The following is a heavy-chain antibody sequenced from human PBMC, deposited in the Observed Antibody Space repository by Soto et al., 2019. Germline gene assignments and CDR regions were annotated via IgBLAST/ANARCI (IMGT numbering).Heavy chain of an antibody. D-gene: IGHD2-15*01. CDR3: AKDGAPRYCSRSSCHPAGAY. Sequence: QVQLVESGGGVVQPGRSLRLSCAGSGFTFSNYGLHWVRQAPGKGLEWVAVISYDGSHKYYADSVKGRFTISRDNSNNMLYLQRDSPRAEDTAVYYCAKDGAPRYCSRSSCHPAGAYWGQGTLVSVSS. CDR1: GFTFSNYG. CDR2: ISYDGSHK. J-gene: IGHJ4*02. V-gene: IGHV3-30*18.